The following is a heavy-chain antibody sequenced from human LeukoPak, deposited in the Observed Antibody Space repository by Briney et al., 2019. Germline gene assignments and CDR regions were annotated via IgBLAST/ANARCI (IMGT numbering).Heavy chain of an antibody. Sequence: GGSLRLSCAASGFTFNDFAMHWVRLTPGKGLEWVSGISWNSGRIAYADSVKGRFTISRDNAEISLYLQMNSLRTEDTAFYYCVKDGGDYGDYSYYFDYWGQGTLVTVSS. CDR2: ISWNSGRI. D-gene: IGHD4-17*01. V-gene: IGHV3-9*01. CDR3: VKDGGDYGDYSYYFDY. J-gene: IGHJ4*02. CDR1: GFTFNDFA.